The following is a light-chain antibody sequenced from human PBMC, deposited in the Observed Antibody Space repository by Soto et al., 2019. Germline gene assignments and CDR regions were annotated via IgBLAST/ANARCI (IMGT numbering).Light chain of an antibody. Sequence: EDVLTQSPATLATFPGDSVTLSCRASQYITTRLAWHQHSPGQSPRLLIYQTSLRAAGIPARFSASGSGTDFTLTISDVQPEDFALYYCHQRQSWPRTFGQGTKVDI. CDR1: QYITTR. J-gene: IGKJ1*01. V-gene: IGKV3-11*01. CDR3: HQRQSWPRT. CDR2: QTS.